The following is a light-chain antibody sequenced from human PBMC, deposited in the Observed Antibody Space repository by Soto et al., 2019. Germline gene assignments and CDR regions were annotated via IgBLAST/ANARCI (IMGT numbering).Light chain of an antibody. J-gene: IGKJ4*01. Sequence: EIVLTQSPATLSLSPGERATLSCRASQSVNSYLAWYQHKPGQSPRLLIYDASITATGIPARFSGSGSGTDFTLTISSLEPEDFAVYYCQQRSNWITFGGATKVEIK. V-gene: IGKV3-11*01. CDR3: QQRSNWIT. CDR1: QSVNSY. CDR2: DAS.